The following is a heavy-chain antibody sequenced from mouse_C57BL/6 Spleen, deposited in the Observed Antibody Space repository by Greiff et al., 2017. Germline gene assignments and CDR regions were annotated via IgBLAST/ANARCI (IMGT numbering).Heavy chain of an antibody. CDR3: ARHQDWDGFDY. CDR1: GFTFSSYG. Sequence: EVQRVESGGDLVKPGGSLKLSCAASGFTFSSYGMSWVRQTPDKRLEWVATISSGGSYTYYPDSVKGRFTISRDNAKNTLYLQMSSLKSEDTAMYYCARHQDWDGFDYWGQGTTLTVSS. J-gene: IGHJ2*01. D-gene: IGHD4-1*01. CDR2: ISSGGSYT. V-gene: IGHV5-6*01.